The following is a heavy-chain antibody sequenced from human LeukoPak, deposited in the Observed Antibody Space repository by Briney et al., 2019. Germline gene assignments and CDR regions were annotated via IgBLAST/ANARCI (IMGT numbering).Heavy chain of an antibody. CDR3: ARGKQLDVGGGAFDI. V-gene: IGHV3-48*01. D-gene: IGHD6-6*01. CDR1: GFTFSSYS. Sequence: GGSLRLSCAASGFTFSSYSMNWVRQDPGKGLEWVSYISSSSSTIYYADSVKGRFTISRDNAKNSLYLQMNSLRAEDTAVYYCARGKQLDVGGGAFDIWGQGTMVTVSS. CDR2: ISSSSSTI. J-gene: IGHJ3*02.